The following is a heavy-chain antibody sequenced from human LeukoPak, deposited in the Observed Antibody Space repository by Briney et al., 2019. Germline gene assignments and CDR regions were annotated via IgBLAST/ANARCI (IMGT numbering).Heavy chain of an antibody. Sequence: RPSETLSLTCAVYGGSFSGYYWSWIRQPPGKGLEWIGYIYYSGSTNYNPSLKSRVTISVDTSKNQFSLKLSSVTAADTAVYYCARGAGSSWYYYYYMDVWGKGTTVTVSS. D-gene: IGHD6-13*01. CDR3: ARGAGSSWYYYYYMDV. V-gene: IGHV4-59*01. CDR1: GGSFSGYY. CDR2: IYYSGST. J-gene: IGHJ6*03.